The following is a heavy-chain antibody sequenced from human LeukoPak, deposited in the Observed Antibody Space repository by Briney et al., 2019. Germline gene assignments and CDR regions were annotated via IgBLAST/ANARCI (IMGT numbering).Heavy chain of an antibody. Sequence: GGSLRLSCAASEFTFSSYAMSWVRQAPGKGLVWVSRIKSDGSSTSYADSVKGRFTMSRDNAKNTLYLQMNSLRAEDTAVYYCVRESRTDYYGDFWGQGTLVTVSS. V-gene: IGHV3-74*01. J-gene: IGHJ4*02. CDR1: EFTFSSYA. CDR3: VRESRTDYYGDF. CDR2: IKSDGSST. D-gene: IGHD3-10*01.